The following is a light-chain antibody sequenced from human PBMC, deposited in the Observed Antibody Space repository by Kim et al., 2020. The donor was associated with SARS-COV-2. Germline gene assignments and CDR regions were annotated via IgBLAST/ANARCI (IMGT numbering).Light chain of an antibody. CDR1: QTVLYSSNNKNF. J-gene: IGKJ1*01. CDR3: QQYYGTPPT. Sequence: DIVMTQSPDSLAVSLGERATINSKSSQTVLYSSNNKNFLAWYQQKPGQPPKLLIYWAFTRESGVPDRFSGSGSGTDFTLTISSLQAEDVAVYYCQQYYGTPPTFGQGTKVDIK. CDR2: WAF. V-gene: IGKV4-1*01.